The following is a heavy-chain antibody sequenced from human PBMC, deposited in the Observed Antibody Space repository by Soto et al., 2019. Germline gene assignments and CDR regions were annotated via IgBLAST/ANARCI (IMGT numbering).Heavy chain of an antibody. D-gene: IGHD2-15*01. Sequence: GGSLRLSCAASGFTFSSYAMGWVRQGPGKGLEWVAVVSIGGSTHYADSVRGRSTISRDNSKNTLSLQMNSLTAEDTAVYFCAKRRGAGGHFDYWAQGALVTVSS. V-gene: IGHV3-23*01. CDR2: VSIGGST. CDR1: GFTFSSYA. J-gene: IGHJ4*02. CDR3: AKRRGAGGHFDY.